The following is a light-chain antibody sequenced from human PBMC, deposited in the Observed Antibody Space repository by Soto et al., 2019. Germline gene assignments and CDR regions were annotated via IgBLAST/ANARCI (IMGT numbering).Light chain of an antibody. J-gene: IGKJ4*01. CDR3: QKCKVAPFT. V-gene: IGKV1-27*01. CDR2: AAS. CDR1: QDIGNF. Sequence: DIQMTQSPSSLSAFVGDRVTITCRASQDIGNFLAWYQQKPGKVPKLLIYAASTLQSGVPSRFSGNGSGTDFTLTISSLQPEDVATYYCQKCKVAPFTFGGGTKVDIK.